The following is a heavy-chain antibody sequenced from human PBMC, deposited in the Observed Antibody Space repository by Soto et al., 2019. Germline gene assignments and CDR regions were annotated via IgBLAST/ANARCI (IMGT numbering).Heavy chain of an antibody. Sequence: GASVKVSYKASGYTFTSYGISWVRQAPGQGLEWMGWISAYNGNTNYAQKLQGRVTMTTDTSTSTAYIELRSLRSDDTAVYYCARVSSGWYFDYWGQGTLVTVSS. D-gene: IGHD6-19*01. CDR1: GYTFTSYG. J-gene: IGHJ4*02. V-gene: IGHV1-18*01. CDR3: ARVSSGWYFDY. CDR2: ISAYNGNT.